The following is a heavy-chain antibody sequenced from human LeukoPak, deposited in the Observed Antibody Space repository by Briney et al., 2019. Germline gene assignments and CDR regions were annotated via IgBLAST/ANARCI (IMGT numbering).Heavy chain of an antibody. CDR2: INHSGST. J-gene: IGHJ6*02. V-gene: IGHV4-34*01. CDR3: ARAQIVVVYYYYYGMDV. Sequence: PSETLSLTCAVYGGSFSGYYWSWIRQPPGKGLEWIGEINHSGSTNYNPSLKSRVTISVDTSKNQFSLKLSSVTAADTAVYYCARAQIVVVYYYYYGMDVWGQGTTATVSS. CDR1: GGSFSGYY. D-gene: IGHD3-22*01.